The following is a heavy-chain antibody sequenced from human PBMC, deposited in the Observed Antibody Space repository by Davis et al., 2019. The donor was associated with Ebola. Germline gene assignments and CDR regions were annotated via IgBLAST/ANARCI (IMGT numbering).Heavy chain of an antibody. D-gene: IGHD6-6*01. CDR2: IYYSGST. V-gene: IGHV4-61*05. CDR3: ACRYSSSPLY. Sequence: MPSETLSLTCTVSGGSITSSSYYWGWIRQPPRKGLEWIGYIYYSGSTNYNPSLKSRVTISVDTSKNQFSLKLSAVTAADTAVYYCACRYSSSPLYWGQGTLVTVSS. J-gene: IGHJ4*02. CDR1: GGSITSSSYY.